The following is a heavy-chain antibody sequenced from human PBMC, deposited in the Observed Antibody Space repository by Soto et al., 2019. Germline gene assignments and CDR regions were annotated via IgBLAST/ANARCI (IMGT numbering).Heavy chain of an antibody. D-gene: IGHD3-3*01. V-gene: IGHV3-30*03. Sequence: PGGSLRLSCAASGFTFSSYGMHWVRQAPGKGLEWVAVISYDGSNKYYADSVKGRFTISRDNSKNTLYLQMNSLRAEDTAVYYCATRGDFGVPQDYYGMDVWGQGTTVTGSS. CDR1: GFTFSSYG. CDR3: ATRGDFGVPQDYYGMDV. CDR2: ISYDGSNK. J-gene: IGHJ6*02.